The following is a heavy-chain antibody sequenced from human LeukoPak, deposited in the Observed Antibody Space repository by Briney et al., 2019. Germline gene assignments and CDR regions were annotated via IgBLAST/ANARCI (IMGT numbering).Heavy chain of an antibody. CDR1: GFTFSNYA. CDR2: ISGGGGDT. D-gene: IGHD3-22*01. CDR3: AKDKGLGSGYCFDY. J-gene: IGHJ4*02. Sequence: GGSLRLSCAASGFTFSNYAMSWVRQAPGKGLEWVSGISGGGGDTYYADSVKGRFSISRDNSKNTLYLQMNSLRAEDTAAYYCAKDKGLGSGYCFDYWGQGTLVTVSS. V-gene: IGHV3-23*01.